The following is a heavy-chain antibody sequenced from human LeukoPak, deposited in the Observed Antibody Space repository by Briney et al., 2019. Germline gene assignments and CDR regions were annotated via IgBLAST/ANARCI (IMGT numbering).Heavy chain of an antibody. V-gene: IGHV3-15*01. CDR3: TTDGYYYGSSGSFDY. CDR1: GFTFSTYG. J-gene: IGHJ4*02. Sequence: GGSLRLSCAASGFTFSTYGMSWVRQAPGKGLEWVGRIKSKTDGGTTDYAAPVKGRFTISRDDSKNTLYLQMNSLKTEDTAVYYCTTDGYYYGSSGSFDYWGQGTLVTVSS. D-gene: IGHD3-22*01. CDR2: IKSKTDGGTT.